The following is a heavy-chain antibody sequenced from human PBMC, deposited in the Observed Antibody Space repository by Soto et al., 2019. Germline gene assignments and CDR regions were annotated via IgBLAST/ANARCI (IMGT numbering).Heavy chain of an antibody. CDR2: IDPSDSYT. Sequence: PGESLKISCKGSGYSFTSYWISWVRQMTWKGLEWMGRIDPSDSYTNYSPSFQGHVTISADKSISTAYLQWSSLKASDTAMYYCARPCYSYYDSRGPGDYWGTGTWGTVSS. CDR1: GYSFTSYW. J-gene: IGHJ4*02. V-gene: IGHV5-10-1*01. D-gene: IGHD3-22*01. CDR3: ARPCYSYYDSRGPGDY.